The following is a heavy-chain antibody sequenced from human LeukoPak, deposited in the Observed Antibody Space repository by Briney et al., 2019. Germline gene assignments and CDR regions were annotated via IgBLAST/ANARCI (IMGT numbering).Heavy chain of an antibody. J-gene: IGHJ4*02. V-gene: IGHV3-48*04. CDR3: ARQPPVRYSFDY. D-gene: IGHD3-9*01. CDR2: ISGTGNTI. Sequence: PGGSLRLSCAASGFAFSTCSMNWVRQAPGKGLEWVSYISGTGNTIYYADSLKGRFTISRDNAKNSLYLQMNSLRAEDTAVYYCARQPPVRYSFDYWGQGTLVTVSS. CDR1: GFAFSTCS.